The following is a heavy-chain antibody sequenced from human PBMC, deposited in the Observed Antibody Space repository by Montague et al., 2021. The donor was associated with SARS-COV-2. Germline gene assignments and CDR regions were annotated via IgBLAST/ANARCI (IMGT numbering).Heavy chain of an antibody. CDR1: HFSITSYY. V-gene: IGHV4-59*08. J-gene: IGHJ2*01. Sequence: SETLSLTCTVSHFSITSYYWSWVRQPPGKGLEWIGNVYCNGNTYYNSSLKSRVTMSADTSKNQFSLRVTSVTAADTAMYYCARLGLLPYYFDAWGRGALVTVSS. CDR2: VYCNGNT. D-gene: IGHD3/OR15-3a*01. CDR3: ARLGLLPYYFDA.